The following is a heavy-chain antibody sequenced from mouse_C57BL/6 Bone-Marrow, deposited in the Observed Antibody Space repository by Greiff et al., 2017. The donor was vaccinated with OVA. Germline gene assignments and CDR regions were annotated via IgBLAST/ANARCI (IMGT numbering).Heavy chain of an antibody. Sequence: EVQLVESGAELVRPGASVKLSCTASGFNIKDDYMHWVKERPEQGLEWIGWIDPENGDTEYASKFQGKATITADTSSKTVYVHLSSLTSEDTAVYYCTTYRYWGQGTTITVSS. CDR3: TTYRY. CDR2: IDPENGDT. V-gene: IGHV14-4*01. J-gene: IGHJ2*01. CDR1: GFNIKDDY.